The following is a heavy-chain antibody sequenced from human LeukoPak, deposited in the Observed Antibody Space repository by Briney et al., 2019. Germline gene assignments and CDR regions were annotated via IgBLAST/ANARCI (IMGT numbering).Heavy chain of an antibody. Sequence: SGGSLRLSCAASGFTFSSYEMNWVRQAPGKGLEWVSYINSGGNTIYYADSVKGRFTVSRDNAKNSLYLRMSSLRAEDTAVYYCARQARSLEAAIPYSDYWGQGTLVTVSS. J-gene: IGHJ4*02. CDR1: GFTFSSYE. D-gene: IGHD3-3*01. CDR2: INSGGNTI. V-gene: IGHV3-48*03. CDR3: ARQARSLEAAIPYSDY.